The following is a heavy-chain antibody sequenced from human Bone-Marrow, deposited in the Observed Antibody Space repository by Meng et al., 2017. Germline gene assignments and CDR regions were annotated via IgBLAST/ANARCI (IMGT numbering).Heavy chain of an antibody. Sequence: ASVKVSCKASGYTFTSDGISWVRQAPGQGLEWMGWISAYNGNTNYAQKLQGRVTMTTDTSTSTAYMELRRLRSDDTAVYYCAGVQLLWFGRDYWGQGTLVTVSS. D-gene: IGHD3-10*01. CDR1: GYTFTSDG. J-gene: IGHJ4*02. CDR3: AGVQLLWFGRDY. V-gene: IGHV1-18*01. CDR2: ISAYNGNT.